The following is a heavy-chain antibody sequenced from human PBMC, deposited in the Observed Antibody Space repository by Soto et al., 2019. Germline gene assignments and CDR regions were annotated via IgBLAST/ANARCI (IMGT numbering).Heavy chain of an antibody. CDR3: AREGSVYYDSSGFDY. Sequence: SETLSLTCTVSGGSISSGDYYWSWIRQPPGKGLEWIGYIYYSGSTYYNPSLKSRVTISVDTSKNQFSLKLSSVTAADTAVYYCAREGSVYYDSSGFDYWGQGTLVTVSS. J-gene: IGHJ4*02. CDR1: GGSISSGDYY. V-gene: IGHV4-30-4*01. CDR2: IYYSGST. D-gene: IGHD3-22*01.